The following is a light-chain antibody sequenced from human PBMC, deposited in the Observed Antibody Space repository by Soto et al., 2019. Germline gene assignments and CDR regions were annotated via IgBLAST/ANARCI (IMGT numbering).Light chain of an antibody. J-gene: IGLJ1*01. CDR3: NSYTGSSTYV. Sequence: QSVLTPPPSASGTPGQRVTISCSGRSSNIGSSTVHWFQQLPGTAPKLLIHRSDQRPSGVPDRFSGSKSGNTASLTISGLQAEDEADYYCNSYTGSSTYVFGTGTKVTVL. V-gene: IGLV1-44*01. CDR2: RSD. CDR1: SSNIGSST.